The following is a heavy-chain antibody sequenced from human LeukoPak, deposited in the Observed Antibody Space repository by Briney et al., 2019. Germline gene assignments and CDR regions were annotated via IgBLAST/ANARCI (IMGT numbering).Heavy chain of an antibody. D-gene: IGHD6-13*01. Sequence: GASVKVSCKASGGTFSSYVITWVRQAPGQGLEWMGGIIPIFGTANYAQKFQGRVTITADESTSTAYMELSSLRSEDTAVYYCARAYSSNWCWFDPWGQGTLVTVSS. V-gene: IGHV1-69*13. CDR1: GGTFSSYV. J-gene: IGHJ5*02. CDR2: IIPIFGTA. CDR3: ARAYSSNWCWFDP.